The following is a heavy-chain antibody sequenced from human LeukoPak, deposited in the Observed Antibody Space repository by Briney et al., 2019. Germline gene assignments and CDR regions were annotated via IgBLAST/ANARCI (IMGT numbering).Heavy chain of an antibody. CDR1: GYTFTSYV. Sequence: ASVKVSCKASGYTFTSYVMHWVRQAPGQRLEWMGWINAGNGNTKYSQKFQGRVTITRDTSASTAYMELSSLRSEDTAVYYCARGRATFSAFDIWGQGTMVTVSS. V-gene: IGHV1-3*01. CDR3: ARGRATFSAFDI. CDR2: INAGNGNT. D-gene: IGHD3-16*01. J-gene: IGHJ3*02.